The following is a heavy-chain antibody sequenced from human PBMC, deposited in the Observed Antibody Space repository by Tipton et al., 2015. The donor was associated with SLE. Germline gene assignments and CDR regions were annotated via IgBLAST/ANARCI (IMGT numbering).Heavy chain of an antibody. CDR2: ISSSSSTI. J-gene: IGHJ4*02. D-gene: IGHD5-18*01. V-gene: IGHV3-48*01. CDR3: ARSYVDTAMVPDY. CDR1: GFTFSSYS. Sequence: GSLRLSCAASGFTFSSYSMNWVRQAPEKGLEWVSYISSSSSTIYYADSVKGRFTISRDNAKNSLYLQMNSLRAEDTAVYYCARSYVDTAMVPDYWGQGTQVTVSS.